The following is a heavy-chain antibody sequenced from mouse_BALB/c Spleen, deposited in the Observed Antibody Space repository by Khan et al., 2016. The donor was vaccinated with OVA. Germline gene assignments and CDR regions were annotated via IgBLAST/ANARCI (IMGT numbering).Heavy chain of an antibody. D-gene: IGHD1-1*01. V-gene: IGHV1-7*01. J-gene: IGHJ3*01. Sequence: QVQLKESGSELAKPGASAKMSCKASGYTFSSYWMHWVKQRPGQGLEWIGYINPATDYTEYNQKFKNKAALTADKSSTTAYMQLSSLTSEDSAVYYCVNHGSSSAWFTYWGQGTPVTVSA. CDR3: VNHGSSSAWFTY. CDR2: INPATDYT. CDR1: GYTFSSYW.